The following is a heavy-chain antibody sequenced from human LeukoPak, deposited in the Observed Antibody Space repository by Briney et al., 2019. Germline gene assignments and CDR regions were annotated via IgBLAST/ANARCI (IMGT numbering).Heavy chain of an antibody. CDR1: GFTFSSYE. V-gene: IGHV3-48*03. Sequence: GGTLRLSCAASGFTFSSYEMNWVRQAPGKGLEWVSYISSSGSTIYYADSVKGRFTISRDNAKNSLYLQMNGLRAEDTAVYYCAELGITMIGGVWGKGTTVTISS. D-gene: IGHD3-10*02. CDR3: AELGITMIGGV. J-gene: IGHJ6*04. CDR2: ISSSGSTI.